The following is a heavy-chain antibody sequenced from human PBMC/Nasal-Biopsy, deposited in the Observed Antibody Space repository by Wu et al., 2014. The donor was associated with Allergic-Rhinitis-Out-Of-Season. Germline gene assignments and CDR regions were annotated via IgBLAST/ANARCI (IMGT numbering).Heavy chain of an antibody. CDR2: IYWDDDK. J-gene: IGHJ5*02. CDR3: AHRVALWGDWMYGSFDP. Sequence: LVKPTQTLTLTCTLSGFSISTRGVAVGWIRQPPGKALEWLAVIYWDDDKFYSPSLKIRLIITKDTSKNQVFLTMTNVDLVDTATYYCAHRVALWGDWMYGSFDPWGQGTLVTVSS. V-gene: IGHV2-5*02. CDR1: GFSISTRGVA. D-gene: IGHD5-18*01.